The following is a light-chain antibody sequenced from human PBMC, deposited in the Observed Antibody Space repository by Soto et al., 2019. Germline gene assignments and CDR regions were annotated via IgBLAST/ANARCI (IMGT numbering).Light chain of an antibody. Sequence: QSALTQPPSVSGSPGQSVTISCTGTSSDVGNYNYVSWHRQHPGKAPKLMIYDVTKRPSGVPDRFSGSKSGNTASLTISGLQAEDEAEYHCCSYAGRDILLFGGGTKVTVL. CDR1: SSDVGNYNY. CDR3: CSYAGRDILL. V-gene: IGLV2-11*01. CDR2: DVT. J-gene: IGLJ2*01.